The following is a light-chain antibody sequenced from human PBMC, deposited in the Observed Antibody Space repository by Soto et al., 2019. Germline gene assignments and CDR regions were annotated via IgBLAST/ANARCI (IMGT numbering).Light chain of an antibody. J-gene: IGKJ1*01. Sequence: EIVMTQSPATLSVSPGERATLSCRASQSVRSKLAWYQQKPGQAPRLLIYGASTRATGIPARFSGSGSGTEFTLTINSLQSEDFAVYSCQQYDDWPPCTCGQGTKVYIK. CDR2: GAS. CDR3: QQYDDWPPCT. CDR1: QSVRSK. V-gene: IGKV3-15*01.